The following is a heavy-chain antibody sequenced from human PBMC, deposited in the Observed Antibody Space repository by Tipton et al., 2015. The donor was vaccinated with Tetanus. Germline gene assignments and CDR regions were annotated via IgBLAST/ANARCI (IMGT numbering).Heavy chain of an antibody. V-gene: IGHV4-61*01. J-gene: IGHJ5*02. CDR3: ARDQGGGRVARLNWFGP. Sequence: LSLTCSVSGGSVNSGTYYWSWIRQSPGKGLEWIGYIQYNGITNYHPSLKSRVTISVASSTSQFSLRLASVTAADTAVYYCARDQGGGRVARLNWFGPWGQGTLVTVSS. CDR1: GGSVNSGTYY. D-gene: IGHD3-16*01. CDR2: IQYNGIT.